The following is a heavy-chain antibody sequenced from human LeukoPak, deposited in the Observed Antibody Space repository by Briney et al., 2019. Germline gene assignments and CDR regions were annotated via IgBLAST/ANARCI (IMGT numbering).Heavy chain of an antibody. CDR1: GGTFSIYA. V-gene: IGHV1-69*01. CDR3: ARGLDYGGNTGFDY. Sequence: SVTVSFKASGGTFSIYAISWVRQAPGQGREGMGGIIPIFGTANYAQKFQGRVTITADESTSTAYMELSSLRSEDTAVYYCARGLDYGGNTGFDYWGQGTLVTVSS. CDR2: IIPIFGTA. J-gene: IGHJ4*02. D-gene: IGHD4-23*01.